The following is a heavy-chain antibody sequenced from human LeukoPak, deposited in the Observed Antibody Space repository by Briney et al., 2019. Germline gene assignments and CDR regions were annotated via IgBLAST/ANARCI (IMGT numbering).Heavy chain of an antibody. D-gene: IGHD5/OR15-5a*01. CDR3: ARDGGYGVDY. V-gene: IGHV3-74*01. Sequence: GGSLRLSCAASGFTFSTYWMHWVRQAPGKGLVWVSCISSDGSSTNYADSVKGRFTISRDNAKNTLYPQMNSLRAEDTAVYYCARDGGYGVDYWGQGTLVTVSS. J-gene: IGHJ4*02. CDR1: GFTFSTYW. CDR2: ISSDGSST.